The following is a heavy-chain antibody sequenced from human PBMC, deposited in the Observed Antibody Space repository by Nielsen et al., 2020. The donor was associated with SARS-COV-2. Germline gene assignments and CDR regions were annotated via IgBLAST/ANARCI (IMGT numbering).Heavy chain of an antibody. V-gene: IGHV3-7*01. CDR3: ASSPSYYYGMDV. CDR2: IKPDGSEK. CDR1: GFTFSSLW. J-gene: IGHJ6*02. Sequence: GESLKISCAASGFTFSSLWMSWVRQVPGKGLEWVADIKPDGSEKVYVGSVKGQFTISRDNAKNSMSLQMNSLRAEDTAVYYCASSPSYYYGMDVWGQGTTVTVSS.